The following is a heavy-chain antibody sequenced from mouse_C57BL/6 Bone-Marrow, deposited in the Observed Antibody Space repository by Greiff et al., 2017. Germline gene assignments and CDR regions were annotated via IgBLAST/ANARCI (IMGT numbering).Heavy chain of an antibody. D-gene: IGHD3-2*02. Sequence: VQLQQSGAELARPGASVKLSCKASGYTFTSYGISWVKQRTGQGLEWIGEIYPRSGNTSYNEKFKGKATLTADKSSSTAYMELRSLTSEDSAVYFCASTAQEGFAYWGQGTLVTVSA. CDR1: GYTFTSYG. J-gene: IGHJ3*01. CDR2: IYPRSGNT. V-gene: IGHV1-81*01. CDR3: ASTAQEGFAY.